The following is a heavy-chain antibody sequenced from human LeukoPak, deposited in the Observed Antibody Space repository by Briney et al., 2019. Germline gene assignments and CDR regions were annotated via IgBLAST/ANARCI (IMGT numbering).Heavy chain of an antibody. CDR2: INHSGST. D-gene: IGHD3-10*01. CDR1: GGSFSGYY. V-gene: IGHV4-34*01. Sequence: SETLSLTCAVYGGSFSGYYWSWIRQPPGKGLEWIGEINHSGSTNYNPSLKSRVTISVDTSKNQFSLKLSSVTAADTAVYYCARGRAMVRGVIKRSPIDYWGQGTLVTVSS. CDR3: ARGRAMVRGVIKRSPIDY. J-gene: IGHJ4*02.